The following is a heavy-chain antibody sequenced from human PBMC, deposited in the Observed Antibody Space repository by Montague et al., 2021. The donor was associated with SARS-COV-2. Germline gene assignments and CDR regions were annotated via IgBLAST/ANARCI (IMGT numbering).Heavy chain of an antibody. CDR2: ISDSGGST. V-gene: IGHV3-23*01. CDR3: VNHRGEYSGSAFVFWY. Sequence: SLRLSCAASGFRFRSYAMSWVRQAPGKRLEWVSGISDSGGSTYYADSVKGRFTISRDNSKNTLYLQMNSLRVEDTAVYYCVNHRGEYSGSAFVFWYWGQGTLVTVSS. D-gene: IGHD5-12*01. CDR1: GFRFRSYA. J-gene: IGHJ4*02.